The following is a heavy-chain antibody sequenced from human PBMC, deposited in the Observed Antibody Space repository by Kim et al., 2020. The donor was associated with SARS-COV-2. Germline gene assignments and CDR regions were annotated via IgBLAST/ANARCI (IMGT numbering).Heavy chain of an antibody. CDR2: IYYSGCT. V-gene: IGHV4-31*03. J-gene: IGHJ3*02. D-gene: IGHD3-22*01. CDR1: GGSISSGGYY. Sequence: SETLSLTCTVSGGSISSGGYYWSWIRQHPGKGLEWIGYIYYSGCTYYNPSLKSRVTISVDTSKNQFSLKLSSVTAADTAVYDCARASITIIVVVTAFDICGEETTVTVS. CDR3: ARASITIIVVVTAFDI.